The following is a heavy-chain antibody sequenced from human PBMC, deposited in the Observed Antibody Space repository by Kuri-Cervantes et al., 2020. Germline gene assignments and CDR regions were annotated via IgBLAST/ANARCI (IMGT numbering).Heavy chain of an antibody. J-gene: IGHJ6*03. Sequence: GSLRLSCAVYGGSFSGYYWSWIRQPPGKGLEWIGEINLSGSTNYNPSLKSRVTISVDTSKNQFSLKLSSVTAADTALYYCAREVWAGAYYYGSGSGPRRRHMDVWGKGTTVTVSS. CDR2: INLSGST. V-gene: IGHV4-34*01. D-gene: IGHD3-10*01. CDR3: AREVWAGAYYYGSGSGPRRRHMDV. CDR1: GGSFSGYY.